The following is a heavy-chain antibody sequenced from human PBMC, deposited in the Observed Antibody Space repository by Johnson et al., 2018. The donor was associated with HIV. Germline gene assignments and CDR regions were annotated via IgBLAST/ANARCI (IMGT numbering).Heavy chain of an antibody. Sequence: VQLVESGGGLIQPGGSLRLSCAASGFTVSSNYMSWVRQAPGKWLEWVSVIYSGGSTYYADSVNGRFTISRDNSKNTLYLQMNSLRAEDTAVYYCAREDGDSSSWAGAFYIWGQGTMVTVSS. CDR1: GFTVSSNY. V-gene: IGHV3-53*01. CDR3: AREDGDSSSWAGAFYI. J-gene: IGHJ3*02. CDR2: IYSGGST. D-gene: IGHD6-13*01.